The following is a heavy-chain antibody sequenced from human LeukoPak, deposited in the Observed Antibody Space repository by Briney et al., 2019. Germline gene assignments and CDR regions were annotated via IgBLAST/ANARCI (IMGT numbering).Heavy chain of an antibody. J-gene: IGHJ3*02. D-gene: IGHD3-3*01. CDR3: ARHGGITIFGVAQTGGAFDI. CDR1: GYTFTSYG. Sequence: VASVKVSCKASGYTFTSYGISWVRQAPGQGLEWMGWISAYNGNTNYAQKLQGRVTMTTDTSTSTAYMELRSLRSDDTAVYYCARHGGITIFGVAQTGGAFDIWGQGTMVTVSS. V-gene: IGHV1-18*01. CDR2: ISAYNGNT.